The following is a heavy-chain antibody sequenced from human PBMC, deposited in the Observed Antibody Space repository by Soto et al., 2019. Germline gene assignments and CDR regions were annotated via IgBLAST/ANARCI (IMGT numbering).Heavy chain of an antibody. CDR1: GFTFSDYY. J-gene: IGHJ4*02. D-gene: IGHD6-13*01. CDR3: ARLRASTWYLGGYLDY. CDR2: IVSGSSYT. V-gene: IGHV3-11*06. Sequence: GGSLRLSCAASGFTFSDYYMSWIRQAPGKGLEWVSYIVSGSSYTNYADSVKGRFTISRDNAKNSLYLEMNSLRAEDTAVYYCARLRASTWYLGGYLDYWGLGTLVTVSS.